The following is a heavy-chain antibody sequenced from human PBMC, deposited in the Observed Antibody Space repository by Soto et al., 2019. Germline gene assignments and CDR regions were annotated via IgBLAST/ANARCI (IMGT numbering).Heavy chain of an antibody. Sequence: SSETLSLTCTVHGSSVNIGTYYWIWIRQPPGKGLEWIGFIHYSGSTNYNPSLKGRVTMSVDTSKNQFSLKLTSVNTADTAIYYCTRGGDPYKTGHWGQGTLVTVS. CDR3: TRGGDPYKTGH. CDR2: IHYSGST. V-gene: IGHV4-61*01. D-gene: IGHD2-21*01. CDR1: GSSVNIGTYY. J-gene: IGHJ4*02.